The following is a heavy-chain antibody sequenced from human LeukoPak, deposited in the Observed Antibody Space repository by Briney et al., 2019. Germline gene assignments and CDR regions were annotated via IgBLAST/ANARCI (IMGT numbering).Heavy chain of an antibody. CDR3: ARVLSSGWTGFDP. V-gene: IGHV4-61*08. J-gene: IGHJ5*02. CDR2: IYYSGIT. CDR1: GGSISSGDYY. Sequence: PSETLSLTCTVSGGSISSGDYYWSWIRQPPGKGLEWIGYIYYSGITNYNPSLKSRVTISVDTSKNQFSLKLSSVTAADTAVYYCARVLSSGWTGFDPWGQGILVTVSS. D-gene: IGHD6-19*01.